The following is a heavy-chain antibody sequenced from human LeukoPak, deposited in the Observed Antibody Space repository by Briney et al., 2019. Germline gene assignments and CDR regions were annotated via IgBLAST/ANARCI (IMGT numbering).Heavy chain of an antibody. Sequence: GGSLRLSCATSGFTFSSYAMSWVRQAPGKGLEWVAVISYDGSNKYYADSVKGRFTISRDNSKNTLYLQMNSLRAEDTAVYYCARDLFDAFDIWGQGTMVTVSS. CDR1: GFTFSSYA. CDR2: ISYDGSNK. CDR3: ARDLFDAFDI. V-gene: IGHV3-30-3*01. J-gene: IGHJ3*02.